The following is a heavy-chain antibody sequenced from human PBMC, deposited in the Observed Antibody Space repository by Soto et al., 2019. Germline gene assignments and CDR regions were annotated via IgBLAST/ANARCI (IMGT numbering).Heavy chain of an antibody. CDR2: IYYGGTT. D-gene: IGHD5-18*01. CDR1: GGSISSGDYY. J-gene: IGHJ6*02. CDR3: ARALIQLWPHYYYGMDV. Sequence: TSETLSLTCTVSGGSISSGDYYWSWIRQPPGKGLEWIGYIYYGGTTYYNPSLKSRVTISVDTSKNQFSLKVSSVTAADTAVYYCARALIQLWPHYYYGMDVWGQGTTVTVSS. V-gene: IGHV4-30-4*01.